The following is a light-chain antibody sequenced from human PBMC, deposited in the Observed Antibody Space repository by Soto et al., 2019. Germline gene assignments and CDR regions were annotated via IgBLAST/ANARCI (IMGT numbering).Light chain of an antibody. CDR1: QYISNY. CDR3: QQYDNLPV. V-gene: IGKV1-33*01. Sequence: DIQMTQSPSSLSASVGDRVTITCQASQYISNYLNWYQQKPGKAPKLLIYDASNLETGVPSRFSGSGSGTDFTFTISSLQPEDIATYYCQQYDNLPVFGGGTKVEIK. J-gene: IGKJ4*01. CDR2: DAS.